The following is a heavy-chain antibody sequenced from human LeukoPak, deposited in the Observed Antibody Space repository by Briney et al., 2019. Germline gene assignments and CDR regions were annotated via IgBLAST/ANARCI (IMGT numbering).Heavy chain of an antibody. CDR3: ARGFPYYYDSSGYNDFDY. D-gene: IGHD3-22*01. CDR2: IRYDGSNK. CDR1: GFTFSSYS. V-gene: IGHV3-30*02. J-gene: IGHJ4*02. Sequence: PGGSLRLSCAASGFTFSSYSMNWVRQAPGKGLEWVAFIRYDGSNKYYADSVKGRFTISRDNAKNSLYLQMNSLRAEDTAVYYCARGFPYYYDSSGYNDFDYWGQGTLVTVSS.